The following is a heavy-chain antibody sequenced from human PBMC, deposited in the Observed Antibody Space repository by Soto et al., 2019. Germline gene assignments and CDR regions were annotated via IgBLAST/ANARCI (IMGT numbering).Heavy chain of an antibody. CDR2: IIPLYAKP. CDR1: GGTFNTYT. Sequence: QVQLVQPGAEVKKPGSSVKVSCKASGGTFNTYTISWVRQVPGQGLEWMGGIIPLYAKPTYAQPFLGRLTIAADEHTSTVYMELSSLRSEDTALYYCASLKNWSSGDGRIDVWGRGTAVSVSS. J-gene: IGHJ6*02. V-gene: IGHV1-69*01. CDR3: ASLKNWSSGDGRIDV. D-gene: IGHD1-26*01.